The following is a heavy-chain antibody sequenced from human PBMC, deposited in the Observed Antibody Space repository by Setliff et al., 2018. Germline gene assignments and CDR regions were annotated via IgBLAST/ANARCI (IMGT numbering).Heavy chain of an antibody. CDR3: VRESRSTWYRRDF. J-gene: IGHJ4*02. Sequence: SETLSLTCSVSGGSISGSHYSWVWMRQPPGKRLERIGYIYHNGNTNFNPSLKSRVNMSVETSKNYFSLDVKSVHAADTAVYYCVRESRSTWYRRDFWGQGTLVTVSS. D-gene: IGHD6-13*01. CDR1: GGSISGSHYS. CDR2: IYHNGNT. V-gene: IGHV4-39*02.